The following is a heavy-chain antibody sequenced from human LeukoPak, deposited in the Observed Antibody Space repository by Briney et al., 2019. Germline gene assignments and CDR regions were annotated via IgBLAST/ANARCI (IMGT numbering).Heavy chain of an antibody. V-gene: IGHV3-23*01. Sequence: GGSLRLSCAASGFTVSSNYMSWVRQAPGKGLEWVSAISGSGGSTYYADSVKGRFTISRDNSKNTLYLQMNSLRAEDTAVYYCAKLVHRYYYDSSGYPHYWGQGTLVTVSS. CDR3: AKLVHRYYYDSSGYPHY. CDR2: ISGSGGST. D-gene: IGHD3-22*01. J-gene: IGHJ4*02. CDR1: GFTVSSNY.